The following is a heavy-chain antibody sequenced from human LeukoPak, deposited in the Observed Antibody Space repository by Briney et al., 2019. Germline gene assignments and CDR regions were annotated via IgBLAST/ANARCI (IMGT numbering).Heavy chain of an antibody. V-gene: IGHV1-69*04. CDR1: VGTFSSYA. D-gene: IGHD5-18*01. CDR3: ARGGDNAMVITDIFDY. Sequence: SVKVSCKASVGTFSSYAISWVRQAPGQGLEWMGRIITILGIANYAQKFHGRVTITADKSTSTAYMELSSLRSEDTAVYYCARGGDNAMVITDIFDYWGQGTLVTVSS. J-gene: IGHJ4*02. CDR2: IITILGIA.